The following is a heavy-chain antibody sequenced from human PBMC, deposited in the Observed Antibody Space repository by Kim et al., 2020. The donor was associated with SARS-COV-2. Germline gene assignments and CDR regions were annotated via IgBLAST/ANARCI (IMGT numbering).Heavy chain of an antibody. Sequence: GGSLRLSCAVSGFTFSSYWMHWVRQAPGKGLVWVSRINSDGSSTSYADSVKGRFTISRDNAKNTLYLQMNSLRAEDTAVYYCARGGLGYCTNGVCYTGWFRPWGQGTLAAVSS. CDR2: INSDGSST. V-gene: IGHV3-74*01. CDR1: GFTFSSYW. D-gene: IGHD2-8*01. J-gene: IGHJ5*02. CDR3: ARGGLGYCTNGVCYTGWFRP.